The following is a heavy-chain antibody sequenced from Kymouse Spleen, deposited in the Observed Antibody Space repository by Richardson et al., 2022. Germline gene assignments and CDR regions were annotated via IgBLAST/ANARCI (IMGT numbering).Heavy chain of an antibody. D-gene: IGHD3-10*01. J-gene: IGHJ6*02. Sequence: QVQLVESGGGVVQPGRSLRLSCAASGFTFSSYGMHWVRQAPGKGLEWVAVISYDGSNKYYADSVKGRFTISRDNSKNTLYLQMNSLRAEDTAVYYCAKDGNYYGSGSYYNDYYYYGMDVWGQGTTVTVSS. V-gene: IGHV3-30*18. CDR2: ISYDGSNK. CDR3: AKDGNYYGSGSYYNDYYYYGMDV. CDR1: GFTFSSYG.